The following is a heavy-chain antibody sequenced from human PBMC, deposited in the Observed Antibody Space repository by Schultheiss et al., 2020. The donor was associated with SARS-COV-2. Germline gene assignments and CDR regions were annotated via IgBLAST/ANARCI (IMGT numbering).Heavy chain of an antibody. CDR3: ASQQENDSSFDY. CDR2: INPSGGST. J-gene: IGHJ4*02. V-gene: IGHV1-46*01. D-gene: IGHD3-22*01. CDR1: GGTFSRYA. Sequence: ASVKVSCKASGGTFSRYAISWVRQAPGQGLEWMGIINPSGGSTSYAQKFQGRVTMTRDTSTSTVYMELSSLRSEDTAVYYCASQQENDSSFDYWGQGTLVTVSS.